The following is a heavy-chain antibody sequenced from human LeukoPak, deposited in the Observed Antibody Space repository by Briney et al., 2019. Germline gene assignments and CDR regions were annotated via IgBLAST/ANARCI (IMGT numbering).Heavy chain of an antibody. D-gene: IGHD6-13*01. CDR2: ISSSGSTI. CDR3: AKDSAAADYYFDY. Sequence: GGSLRLSCAASGFTFSSYEMNWVRQAPGKGLEWISYISSSGSTIYYADSVKGRFTTSRDNSKNSLYLQMNSLRAEDTALYYCAKDSAAADYYFDYWGQGTLVTVSS. V-gene: IGHV3-48*03. J-gene: IGHJ4*02. CDR1: GFTFSSYE.